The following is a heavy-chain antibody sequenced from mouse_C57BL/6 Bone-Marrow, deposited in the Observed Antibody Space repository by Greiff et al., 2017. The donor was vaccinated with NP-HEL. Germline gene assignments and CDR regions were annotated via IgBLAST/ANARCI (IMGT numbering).Heavy chain of an antibody. Sequence: QVQLQQSGPELVKPGASVKISCKASGSAFSSSWMNWVKQRPGKGLEWIGRFYPGAGDTNSHGKFKGKATLTADKSSSTAYLQLSSLTSEDSAVYFCARTVSRRAYAMDYWGQGTSVTVSS. CDR3: ARTVSRRAYAMDY. CDR1: GSAFSSSW. CDR2: FYPGAGDT. J-gene: IGHJ4*01. D-gene: IGHD1-1*01. V-gene: IGHV1-82*01.